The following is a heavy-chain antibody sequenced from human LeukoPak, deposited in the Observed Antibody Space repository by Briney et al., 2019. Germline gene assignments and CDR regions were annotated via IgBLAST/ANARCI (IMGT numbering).Heavy chain of an antibody. D-gene: IGHD3-10*01. CDR2: IYYSGST. CDR1: GGSISSYY. J-gene: IGHJ4*02. Sequence: SETLSLTCTVSGGSISSYYWSWIRQPPGKGLGWIGYIYYSGSTNYNPSLKSRVTISVDTSKNQFSLKLSSVTAADTAVYYCAGRRGYYGSGSLRIDYWGQGTLVTVSS. V-gene: IGHV4-59*01. CDR3: AGRRGYYGSGSLRIDY.